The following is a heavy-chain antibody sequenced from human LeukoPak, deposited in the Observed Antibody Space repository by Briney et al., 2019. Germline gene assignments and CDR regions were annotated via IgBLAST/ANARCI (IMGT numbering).Heavy chain of an antibody. CDR1: GFTFKNYS. V-gene: IGHV3-23*01. CDR3: ATGGSRCYICGSNY. CDR2: TDGSGDIT. Sequence: GGSLRLSCAASGFTFKNYSMNWVRQAPGKGLEWVSATDGSGDITYYADSVKGRFTISRDNSKNTLPLQVNSLRAEDTAIYYCATGGSRCYICGSNYWGQGTLVTVSS. J-gene: IGHJ4*02. D-gene: IGHD2-2*02.